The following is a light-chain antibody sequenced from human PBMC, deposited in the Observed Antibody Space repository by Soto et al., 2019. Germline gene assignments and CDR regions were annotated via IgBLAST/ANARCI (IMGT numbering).Light chain of an antibody. V-gene: IGKV1-9*01. J-gene: IGKJ1*01. CDR3: QQLSSYPVT. CDR2: AAS. CDR1: QDIGIY. Sequence: IQLTQSPSSLSASVGDRVTITCXASQDIGIYLAWYQQKPGKAPNLLIYAASSLQRGVPSRFSGSGSGTDFTLTIRSLQPEDFATYHCQQLSSYPVTFGQGTKVDIK.